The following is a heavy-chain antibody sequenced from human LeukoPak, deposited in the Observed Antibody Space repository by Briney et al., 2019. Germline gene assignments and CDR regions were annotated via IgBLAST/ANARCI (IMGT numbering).Heavy chain of an antibody. CDR2: ISPSSGTI. D-gene: IGHD3-22*01. V-gene: IGHV3-48*02. CDR3: ARAQAGVERYYDLGSSPNPHY. Sequence: PGGSLSLSCAASGFTFSSYSMSWVRQAPGKGLEWISYISPSSGTIYYANSVRGRFTISRDDAKNSLYLQMNSLRDEDTAVYYWARAQAGVERYYDLGSSPNPHYWGQGTLVTVSS. CDR1: GFTFSSYS. J-gene: IGHJ4*02.